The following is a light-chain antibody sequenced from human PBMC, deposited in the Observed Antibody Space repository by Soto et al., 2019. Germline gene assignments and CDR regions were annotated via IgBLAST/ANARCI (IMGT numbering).Light chain of an antibody. CDR2: DVS. CDR1: SSDVGGYNY. J-gene: IGLJ1*01. Sequence: SVLTQPRSVSGSPGQSVAISCPGSSSDVGGYNYVSWYQQHPGKAPKVMIYDVSKRPSGVPDRFSGSKSGDPASLTITGLQSEDEADYYCCSYAGGPYVFGTGTKVTVL. V-gene: IGLV2-11*01. CDR3: CSYAGGPYV.